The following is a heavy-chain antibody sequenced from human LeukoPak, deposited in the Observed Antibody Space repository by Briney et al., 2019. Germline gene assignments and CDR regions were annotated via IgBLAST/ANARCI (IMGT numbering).Heavy chain of an antibody. CDR3: ARPYSGYDHFDY. CDR1: GDTFTGYY. CDR2: INPNSGGT. Sequence: GASVKVTCKASGDTFTGYYMHWVRQAPGQGLEWMGWINPNSGGTNYAQKFQGRVTMARDTSISTAYMELSRLRSDDTAVYYCARPYSGYDHFDYWGQGTLVTVSS. J-gene: IGHJ4*02. V-gene: IGHV1-2*02. D-gene: IGHD5-12*01.